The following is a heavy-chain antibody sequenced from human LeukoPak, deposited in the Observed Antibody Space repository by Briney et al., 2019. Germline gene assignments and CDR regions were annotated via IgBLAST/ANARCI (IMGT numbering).Heavy chain of an antibody. CDR2: IYYSGST. CDR1: GGSISSYY. CDR3: ARAGHDSSGYYEYFDY. V-gene: IGHV4-59*01. J-gene: IGHJ4*02. D-gene: IGHD3-22*01. Sequence: PSETLSLTCTVSGGSISSYYWSWLRQPPGKGLEWIGYIYYSGSTNYNPSLESRVTISVDTSKNQFSLKLSSVTAADTAVYYCARAGHDSSGYYEYFDYWGQGTLVTVSS.